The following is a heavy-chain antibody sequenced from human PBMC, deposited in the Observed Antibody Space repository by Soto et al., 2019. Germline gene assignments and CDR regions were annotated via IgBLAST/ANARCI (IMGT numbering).Heavy chain of an antibody. V-gene: IGHV4-30-2*01. D-gene: IGHD5-12*01. Sequence: SETLSLTCAVSGGSISSGGYSWSWIRQPPGKGLEWIGYIYHSGSTYYNPSLKSRVTISVDRSKNQFSLKLSSVTAADTAVYYCASSGYDYAIAYWGQGTLVTVSS. CDR1: GGSISSGGYS. CDR3: ASSGYDYAIAY. J-gene: IGHJ4*02. CDR2: IYHSGST.